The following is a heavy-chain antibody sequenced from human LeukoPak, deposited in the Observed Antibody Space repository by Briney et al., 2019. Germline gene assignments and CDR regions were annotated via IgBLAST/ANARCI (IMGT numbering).Heavy chain of an antibody. J-gene: IGHJ5*02. V-gene: IGHV1-46*01. CDR3: ARDNSVGDYAWWFDP. CDR1: GYTFTNYY. Sequence: ASVKVSCKASGYTFTNYYMHWVRQAPGQGLEWLGLITPSGGSTWFAQKFQGRVTMTRDMSTSTDYMELSSLRSEDTAVYYCARDNSVGDYAWWFDPWGQGTLVTVSS. CDR2: ITPSGGST. D-gene: IGHD1-26*01.